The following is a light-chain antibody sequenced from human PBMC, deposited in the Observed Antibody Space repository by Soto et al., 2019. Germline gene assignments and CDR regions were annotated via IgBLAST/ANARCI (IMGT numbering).Light chain of an antibody. V-gene: IGKV3-20*01. CDR2: GAS. J-gene: IGKJ3*01. CDR3: QQYGTSRVT. Sequence: EIVLTQSPGTLSLSPGESATLSCRASQSISSNYLAGYQQKPGQTPRLLIYGASSRATGIPDRFSGSGSGTDITLTISRLEPEDFAVYYCQQYGTSRVTFGPGTKVDIK. CDR1: QSISSNY.